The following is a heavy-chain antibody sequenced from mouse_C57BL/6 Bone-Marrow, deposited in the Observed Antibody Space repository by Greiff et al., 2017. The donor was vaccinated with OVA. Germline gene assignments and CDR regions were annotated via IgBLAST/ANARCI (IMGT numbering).Heavy chain of an antibody. CDR1: GYAFSSSW. J-gene: IGHJ3*01. V-gene: IGHV1-82*01. CDR3: AKHGSSYRFAY. Sequence: QVQLQQSGPELVKPGASVKISCKASGYAFSSSWMNWVKQRPGKGLEWIGRIYPGDGDTNYNEKFKSKATLTVDTSSSTAYMQLSSLTSEDSAVYYCAKHGSSYRFAYWGQGTLVTVSA. D-gene: IGHD1-1*01. CDR2: IYPGDGDT.